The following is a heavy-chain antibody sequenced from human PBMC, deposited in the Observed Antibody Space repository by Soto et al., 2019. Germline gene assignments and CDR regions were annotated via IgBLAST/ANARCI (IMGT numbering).Heavy chain of an antibody. CDR3: SFGSSFDY. J-gene: IGHJ4*02. D-gene: IGHD3-16*01. CDR1: GGSISSYY. CDR2: ISHSGRT. V-gene: IGHV4-59*01. Sequence: SETLSLTCTDSGGSISSYYWSWIRQPPGKGLEWIEYISHSGRTNYDPSLKSRLTMSVDTSQNQFSLQLNSVTAADTAVYYCSFGSSFDYWGQGTLVTVSS.